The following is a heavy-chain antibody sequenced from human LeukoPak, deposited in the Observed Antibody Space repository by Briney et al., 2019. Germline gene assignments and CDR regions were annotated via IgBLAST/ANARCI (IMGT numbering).Heavy chain of an antibody. CDR2: ISGSATGHIT. J-gene: IGHJ5*01. CDR3: ANHRSAFEF. CDR1: GLPFSTYG. V-gene: IGHV3-23*01. Sequence: GGSLRLSCAASGLPFSTYGMSWDRQSPGKGLEWVSAISGSATGHITNYADSVKGRFTISRDNDKNTLYLQMNSLRVEDTAVYYCANHRSAFEFWGHGTLVTVSS.